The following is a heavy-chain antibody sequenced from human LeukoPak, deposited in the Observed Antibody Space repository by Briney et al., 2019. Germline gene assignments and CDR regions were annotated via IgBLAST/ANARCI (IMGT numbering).Heavy chain of an antibody. CDR3: ARDEGFYDILTGYYNRFDY. CDR2: IKQDGSEK. CDR1: GFTFSSYW. D-gene: IGHD3-9*01. V-gene: IGHV3-7*01. J-gene: IGHJ4*02. Sequence: GGSLRLSCAASGFTFSSYWMSWVRQAPGKGLEWVANIKQDGSEKYYVDSVKGRFTISRDNAKNLLNLQMNSLRAEDTAVYYCARDEGFYDILTGYYNRFDYWGQGTLVTVSS.